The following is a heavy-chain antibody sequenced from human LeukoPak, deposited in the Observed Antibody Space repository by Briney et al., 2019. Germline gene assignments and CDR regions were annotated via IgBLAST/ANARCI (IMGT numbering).Heavy chain of an antibody. CDR1: GYTFTIYY. J-gene: IGHJ4*02. Sequence: ASVNVSCKASGYTFTIYYMHWVRQAPGQGLEWMGIINPSGGSTSYAQKFQGRVTMTRDTSTSTVYMELSSLRSEDTAVYYCARDFRNYYDSSGCYFYYYYFDYWGQGTLVTVSS. CDR3: ARDFRNYYDSSGCYFYYYYFDY. CDR2: INPSGGST. V-gene: IGHV1-46*01. D-gene: IGHD3-22*01.